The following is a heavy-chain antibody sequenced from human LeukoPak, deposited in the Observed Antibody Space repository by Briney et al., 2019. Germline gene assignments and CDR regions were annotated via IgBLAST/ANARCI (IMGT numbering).Heavy chain of an antibody. J-gene: IGHJ5*02. CDR2: IYTSGIH. Sequence: SETLSLTCTVSGGSISSYYWSWIRQPAGKGLEWIGCIYTSGIHNYNPSLKSRVTMSVDTSRNQFSLKLSSVTAADPAVYYCARSFLEVGATIWFDPLGQGTLVTVSS. CDR3: ARSFLEVGATIWFDP. CDR1: GGSISSYY. V-gene: IGHV4-4*07. D-gene: IGHD1-26*01.